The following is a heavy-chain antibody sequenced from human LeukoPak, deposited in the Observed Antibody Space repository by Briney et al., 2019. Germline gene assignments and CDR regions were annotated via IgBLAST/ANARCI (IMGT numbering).Heavy chain of an antibody. V-gene: IGHV1-69*13. J-gene: IGHJ4*02. D-gene: IGHD3-10*01. CDR2: IIPIFGTA. CDR3: ARWEIYGSGQGGSDY. Sequence: SVEVSCKASGYTFTSYGISWVRQAPGQGLEWMGGIIPIFGTANYAQKFQGRVTITADESTSTAYMELSSLRSEDTAVYYCARWEIYGSGQGGSDYWGQGTLVTVSS. CDR1: GYTFTSYG.